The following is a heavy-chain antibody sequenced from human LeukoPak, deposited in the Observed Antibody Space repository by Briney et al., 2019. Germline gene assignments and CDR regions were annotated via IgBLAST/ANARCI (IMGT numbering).Heavy chain of an antibody. J-gene: IGHJ4*02. CDR3: GRGPAIAAAGAG. V-gene: IGHV3-33*01. CDR2: IWYDGSNK. CDR1: GFNFSNYG. D-gene: IGHD6-13*01. Sequence: GGSLRLSCAASGFNFSNYGMHWVRQAPGKGLEWVAVIWYDGSNKYYAESVKDRFTISRDNPKNTVYLQMNSLRVEDTAVYYCGRGPAIAAAGAGWGQGTLVTVSS.